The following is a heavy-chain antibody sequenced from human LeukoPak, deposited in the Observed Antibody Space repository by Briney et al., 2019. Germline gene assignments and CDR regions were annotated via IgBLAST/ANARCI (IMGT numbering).Heavy chain of an antibody. D-gene: IGHD6-19*01. CDR2: MNPNSGNT. Sequence: GASVKVSCKASGYTFTSYDINWVRQATGQGLEWMGWMNPNSGNTGYAQKFQGRVTMTRNTSISTAYMELSSLRSEDTAVYYCARGYSSGWYESYYYYYYYYMDVWGKGTTVTVSS. V-gene: IGHV1-8*01. CDR3: ARGYSSGWYESYYYYYYYYMDV. CDR1: GYTFTSYD. J-gene: IGHJ6*03.